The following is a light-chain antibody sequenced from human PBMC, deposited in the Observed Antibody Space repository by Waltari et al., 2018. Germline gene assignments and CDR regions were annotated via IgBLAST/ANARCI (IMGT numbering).Light chain of an antibody. Sequence: EIVLTQSPATLSLSPGERATLSCRASQSVSSYLAWYQQKPGHAPRLLIYDASNRATCIPARFSGSGSGTDFTLTISSLEPEDFAVYYCQQRSNWPPITFGQGTRLEIK. CDR2: DAS. V-gene: IGKV3-11*01. J-gene: IGKJ5*01. CDR3: QQRSNWPPIT. CDR1: QSVSSY.